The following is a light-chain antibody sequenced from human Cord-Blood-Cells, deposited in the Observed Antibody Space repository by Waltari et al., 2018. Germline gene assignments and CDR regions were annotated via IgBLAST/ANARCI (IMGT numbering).Light chain of an antibody. Sequence: DIQMTQSPSTQSASVGDRVTITCRASQSISSWLAWYQQKPGKAPKLLIYDASSLESGVPSRFSGSGSGTEFTLPISSLQPDDFATYYCQQYNSYSWTFGQGTKVEIK. CDR1: QSISSW. J-gene: IGKJ1*01. V-gene: IGKV1-5*01. CDR3: QQYNSYSWT. CDR2: DAS.